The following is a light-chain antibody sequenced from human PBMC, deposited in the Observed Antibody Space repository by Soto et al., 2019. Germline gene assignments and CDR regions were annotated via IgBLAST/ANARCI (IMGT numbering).Light chain of an antibody. CDR3: QQSYSTPPWT. J-gene: IGKJ1*01. Sequence: DIQMTQSPSSLSASVGDRVTITCRASQSISSYLNWYQQKPGKAPMLLIYAASSLQSGVPSRFNGSGSGTDFTLTISSLQPEDFATYYCQQSYSTPPWTFGQGTKVEIK. CDR2: AAS. V-gene: IGKV1-39*01. CDR1: QSISSY.